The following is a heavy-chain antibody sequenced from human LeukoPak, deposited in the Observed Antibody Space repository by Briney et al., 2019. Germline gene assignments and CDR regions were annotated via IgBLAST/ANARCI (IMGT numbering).Heavy chain of an antibody. J-gene: IGHJ3*02. CDR3: ARDGPGLSAFDI. CDR2: ISGGGENT. V-gene: IGHV3-23*01. Sequence: PGGSLRLSCAASGFTFTSYAMSWIRQAPGKGLEWVSAISGGGENTYYGDSVKGRFTISRDNSKNTLYLQMNSLRAEDTAVYYCARDGPGLSAFDIWGQGTMVTVSS. CDR1: GFTFTSYA.